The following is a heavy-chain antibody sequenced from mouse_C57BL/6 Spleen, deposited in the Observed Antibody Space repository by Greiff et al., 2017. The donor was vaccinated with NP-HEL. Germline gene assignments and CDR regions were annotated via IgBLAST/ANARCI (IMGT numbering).Heavy chain of an antibody. D-gene: IGHD2-13*01. CDR1: GYTFTDYY. V-gene: IGHV1-26*01. CDR2: INPNNGGT. J-gene: IGHJ2*01. CDR3: ARGLELDY. Sequence: EVQLQQSGPELVKPGASVKISCKASGYTFTDYYMNWVKQSHGKSLEWIGDINPNNGGTSYNQKFKGKATLTVDKSSSTAYMELRSLTSEDSAVYYCARGLELDYWGQGTTLTVSS.